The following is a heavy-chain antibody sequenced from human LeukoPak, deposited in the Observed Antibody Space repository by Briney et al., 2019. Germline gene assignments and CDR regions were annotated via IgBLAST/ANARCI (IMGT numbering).Heavy chain of an antibody. Sequence: GGSLRLSCAASGFAVSSTHMVWVRQAPGMGLKWVSVTYVDGNSYYADSVKGRFIISRDDSKNMLYLQMNSLRAEDTAIYYCARVSGRILIWPQPFGDGLGVWGQGTTVTVSS. CDR3: ARVSGRILIWPQPFGDGLGV. D-gene: IGHD3-10*01. V-gene: IGHV3-53*01. J-gene: IGHJ6*02. CDR2: TYVDGNS. CDR1: GFAVSSTH.